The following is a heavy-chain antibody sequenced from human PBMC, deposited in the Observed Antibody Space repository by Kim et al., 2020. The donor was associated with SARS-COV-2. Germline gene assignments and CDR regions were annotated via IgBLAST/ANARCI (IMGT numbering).Heavy chain of an antibody. CDR3: AREYYDSSGYYKALHYFDY. CDR2: IYYSGST. Sequence: SETLSLTCTVSGGSISSYYWSWIRQPPGKGLEWIGYIYYSGSTNYNPSLKSRVTISVDTSKNQFSLKLSSVTAADTAVYYCAREYYDSSGYYKALHYFDYWGQGTLVTVSS. D-gene: IGHD3-22*01. J-gene: IGHJ4*02. V-gene: IGHV4-59*13. CDR1: GGSISSYY.